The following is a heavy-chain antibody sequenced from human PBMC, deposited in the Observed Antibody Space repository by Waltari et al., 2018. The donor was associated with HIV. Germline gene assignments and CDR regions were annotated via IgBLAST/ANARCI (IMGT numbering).Heavy chain of an antibody. CDR3: ARGLSYFDGKPLPWYFDV. Sequence: EEQLLQSGGKFVQPGESLRLSCVASGFSLTSYSVIWVRQSPGKGLEWVSYMGKTATARFYEDSRKARFTGFADKAKQSVYLQISNLQDEDSAMYYCARGLSYFDGKPLPWYFDVWGRGSRVIVAS. CDR1: GFSLTSYS. J-gene: IGHJ2*01. V-gene: IGHV3-48*02. CDR2: MGKTATAR. D-gene: IGHD3-10*01.